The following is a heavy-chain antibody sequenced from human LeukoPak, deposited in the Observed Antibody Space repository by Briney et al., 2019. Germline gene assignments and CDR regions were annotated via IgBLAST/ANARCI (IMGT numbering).Heavy chain of an antibody. CDR1: GYTFTSYD. CDR2: MNPNSGNT. D-gene: IGHD5-12*01. Sequence: ASVKVSCKASGYTFTSYDINWVRQATGQGLEWMGWMNPNSGNTSYAQKFQGRVTMTRNTSISTAYMELSSLRSEDTAVYYCARIYQLRLRVWFDPWGQGTLVTVSS. J-gene: IGHJ5*02. CDR3: ARIYQLRLRVWFDP. V-gene: IGHV1-8*01.